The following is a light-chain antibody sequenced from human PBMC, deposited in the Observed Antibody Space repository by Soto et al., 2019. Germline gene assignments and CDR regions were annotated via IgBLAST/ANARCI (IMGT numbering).Light chain of an antibody. J-gene: IGKJ1*01. CDR2: DAS. CDR3: QQYKSYPWT. CDR1: ESLIGW. V-gene: IGKV1-5*01. Sequence: DIQLTQSPSTLSASVGDTVTISCRASESLIGWLAWYQQRPGSAPKLLIYDASSLEGGVPSRFNGDGSGTEFSLTIGSLQPDDFASYYCQQYKSYPWTFGQWTKV.